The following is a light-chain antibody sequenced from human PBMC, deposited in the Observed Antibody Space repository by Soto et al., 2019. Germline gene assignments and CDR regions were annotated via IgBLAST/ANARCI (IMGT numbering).Light chain of an antibody. V-gene: IGKV1-33*01. CDR2: DAS. J-gene: IGKJ2*01. Sequence: DIQMTQSPSSLSASVGDRVTITCQASQDITNNLNWYQHKPGKAPKLLIYDASNLETGVPSRFSGSGSGTDFTFTINTPQPEDFATYYCQQYHNFPYTFGQGTKVDIK. CDR3: QQYHNFPYT. CDR1: QDITNN.